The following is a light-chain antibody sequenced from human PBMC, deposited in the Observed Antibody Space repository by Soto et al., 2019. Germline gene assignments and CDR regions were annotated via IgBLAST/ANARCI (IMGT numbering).Light chain of an antibody. CDR3: GTWDSSLSAVV. CDR2: DNN. Sequence: QSALTQPPSVSAAPGQKVTISCSGSSSNIGNNYVSWYQQLPGTAPKLLIYDNNKRPSGIPDRFSGSKSGTSDTLGITGRQTGDEADYYCGTWDSSLSAVVFGGGTKLTVL. J-gene: IGLJ2*01. CDR1: SSNIGNNY. V-gene: IGLV1-51*01.